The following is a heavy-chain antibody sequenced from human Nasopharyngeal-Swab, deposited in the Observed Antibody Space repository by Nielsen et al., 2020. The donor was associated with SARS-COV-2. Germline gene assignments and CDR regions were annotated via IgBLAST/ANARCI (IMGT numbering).Heavy chain of an antibody. CDR1: GFTFSSYA. Sequence: GGSLRFSCAASGFTFSSYAMHWVRQAPGKGLEYVSAISSNGGSTYYANSVKGRFTISRDNSKNTLYLQMGSLRAEDMAVYYCARTRRATVTTGAFDIWGQGTMVTVSS. V-gene: IGHV3-64*01. D-gene: IGHD4-11*01. CDR2: ISSNGGST. J-gene: IGHJ3*02. CDR3: ARTRRATVTTGAFDI.